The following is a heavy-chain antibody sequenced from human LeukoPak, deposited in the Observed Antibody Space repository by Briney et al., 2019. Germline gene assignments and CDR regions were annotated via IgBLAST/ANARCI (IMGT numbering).Heavy chain of an antibody. CDR1: GYTFTSYG. Sequence: ASVKVSCKASGYTFTSYGISWVRQAPGQGLEWMGWISGYNGNTNYAQNLQGRVTMTTDTSTSTVYMELRSLRSDDTAVYYCARVSITMIVVVHYYYYYYMDVWGKGTTVTVSS. D-gene: IGHD3-22*01. V-gene: IGHV1-18*01. CDR3: ARVSITMIVVVHYYYYYYMDV. J-gene: IGHJ6*03. CDR2: ISGYNGNT.